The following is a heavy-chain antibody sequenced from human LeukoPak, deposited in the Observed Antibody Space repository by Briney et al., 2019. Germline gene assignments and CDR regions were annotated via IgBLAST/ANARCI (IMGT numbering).Heavy chain of an antibody. J-gene: IGHJ4*02. D-gene: IGHD3-16*01. Sequence: GGSLRLSCAASGFTFSSYAMSWVRQAPGKGLEWVSVITNSGGTTYYADSVKGRFTISRDNSKNTLYLQMNSLRAEDTAVYYCAKDPPHVSWLFDYWGQGTLVTVSS. CDR1: GFTFSSYA. CDR3: AKDPPHVSWLFDY. V-gene: IGHV3-23*01. CDR2: ITNSGGTT.